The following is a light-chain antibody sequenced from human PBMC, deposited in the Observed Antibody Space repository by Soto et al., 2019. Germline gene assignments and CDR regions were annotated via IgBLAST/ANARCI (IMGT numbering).Light chain of an antibody. CDR2: DAS. J-gene: IGKJ3*01. Sequence: EIVLTQSPATLSLSPGERATLSCRARQSVSSKLAWYQQKSGQAPKLLIYDASNRATGISARFSGSGSGTDFTLTISSLYPEDFAVYYCHHRSNSFTFGPGTKVDI. V-gene: IGKV3-11*01. CDR3: HHRSNSFT. CDR1: QSVSSK.